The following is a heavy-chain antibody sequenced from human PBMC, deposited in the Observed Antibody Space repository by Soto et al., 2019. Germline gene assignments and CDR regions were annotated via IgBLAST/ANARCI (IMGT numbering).Heavy chain of an antibody. CDR1: GFTFSSYG. CDR2: IWYDGSNK. J-gene: IGHJ6*02. Sequence: QVQLVESGGGVVQPGRSLRLSCAASGFTFSSYGMHWVRQAPGKGLEWVAVIWYDGSNKYYADSVKGRFTISRDNSKNTMYLKMNSLRAEDTAVYYCARDDGFANCDIYRSEYYYYGMDVWGQGTTVTVSS. D-gene: IGHD1-26*01. V-gene: IGHV3-33*01. CDR3: ARDDGFANCDIYRSEYYYYGMDV.